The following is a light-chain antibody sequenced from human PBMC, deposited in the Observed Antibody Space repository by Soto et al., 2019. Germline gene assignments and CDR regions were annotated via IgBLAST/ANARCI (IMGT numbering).Light chain of an antibody. Sequence: QSAMTQPAAVSGSPGQSVTISCTGTSSDVGAYNYVSWYQHHPGKVPKLMIYEVTNRPSGVSDRFSGSKSGNTASLTISGLQAENEADYYCISKRDSSTLVVYGTSPKATVL. V-gene: IGLV2-14*01. CDR1: SSDVGAYNY. J-gene: IGLJ1*01. CDR3: ISKRDSSTLVV. CDR2: EVT.